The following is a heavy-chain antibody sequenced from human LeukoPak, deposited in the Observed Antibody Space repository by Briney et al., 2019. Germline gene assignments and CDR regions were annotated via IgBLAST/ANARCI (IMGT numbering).Heavy chain of an antibody. CDR2: IFSSSTYI. V-gene: IGHV3-21*03. J-gene: IGHJ4*02. CDR3: ARDFYDGFALDY. Sequence: PGESLRLSCAASGFAFNTYGMNWVRQAPGKGLEWVSFIFSSSTYIYYTDSVKGRFTISRDNARNSLYLQMDNLRAEDTGVYYCARDFYDGFALDYWGQGTLVTVSS. CDR1: GFAFNTYG. D-gene: IGHD2/OR15-2a*01.